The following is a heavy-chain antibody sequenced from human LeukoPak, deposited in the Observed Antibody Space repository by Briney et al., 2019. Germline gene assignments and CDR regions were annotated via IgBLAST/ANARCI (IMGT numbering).Heavy chain of an antibody. V-gene: IGHV4-59*01. Sequence: SETLSLTCRVSGASISGYYWSWIRQPPGKGLEWIGYIYYSGSTNYNPSLKSRVTISVDTSKNQFSLKLSSVTAADTAVYYCARDQGYYDSSGYYDYWGQGTLVTVSS. CDR2: IYYSGST. CDR1: GASISGYY. CDR3: ARDQGYYDSSGYYDY. D-gene: IGHD3-22*01. J-gene: IGHJ4*02.